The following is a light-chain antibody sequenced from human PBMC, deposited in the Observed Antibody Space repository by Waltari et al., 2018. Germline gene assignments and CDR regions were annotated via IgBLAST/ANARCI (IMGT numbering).Light chain of an antibody. J-gene: IGLJ1*01. V-gene: IGLV3-1*01. Sequence: SYELTQPPSVSVSPGQTASVTCSGYKLGEKYTCWYQQKPGQSPVLVMYQDNKRPSGIPERFSGSNSGNTATLTISGTQGMDEADYYCQAWDSSSYVFGTGTKVTVL. CDR3: QAWDSSSYV. CDR1: KLGEKY. CDR2: QDN.